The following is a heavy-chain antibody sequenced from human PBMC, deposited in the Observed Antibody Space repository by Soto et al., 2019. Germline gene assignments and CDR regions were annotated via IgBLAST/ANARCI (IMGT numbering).Heavy chain of an antibody. D-gene: IGHD4-17*01. J-gene: IGHJ6*02. Sequence: GGSLRLSCAASGFTFSSYGMHWVRQAPGKGLEWVAVIWYDGSNKYYADSVKGRFTISRDNSKNTLYLQMNSLRAEDTAVYYCARDRKLTTYGDYGMDVWGQGTTVTVSS. V-gene: IGHV3-33*01. CDR1: GFTFSSYG. CDR2: IWYDGSNK. CDR3: ARDRKLTTYGDYGMDV.